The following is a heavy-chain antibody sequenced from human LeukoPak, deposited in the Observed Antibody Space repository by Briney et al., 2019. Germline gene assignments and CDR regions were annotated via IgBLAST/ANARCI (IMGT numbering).Heavy chain of an antibody. CDR1: GGSISSGGYS. D-gene: IGHD4-17*01. V-gene: IGHV4-30-2*01. CDR3: ARGPSYGDYASDFDY. Sequence: PSQTLSLTCAVSGGSISSGGYSWSWIRQPPGKGLEWIGEINHSGSTNYNPSLKSRVTISVDTSKNQFSLKLSSVTAADTAVYYCARGPSYGDYASDFDYWGQGTLVTVSS. CDR2: INHSGST. J-gene: IGHJ4*02.